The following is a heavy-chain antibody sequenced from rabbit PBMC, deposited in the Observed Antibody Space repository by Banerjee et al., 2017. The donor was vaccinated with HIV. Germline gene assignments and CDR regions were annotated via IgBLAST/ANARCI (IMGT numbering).Heavy chain of an antibody. V-gene: IGHV1S45*01. J-gene: IGHJ4*01. CDR3: ARSSGYDAYFNL. Sequence: QEQLVESGGGLVQPGGSLKLSCKASGFDFSSYGVSWVRQAPGKGLEWIGCIDAGGSDSTYYASWAKGRFTISKSSSTTVTLQMTSLTAADTATYFCARSSGYDAYFNLWGPGTL. CDR1: GFDFSSYG. CDR2: IDAGGSDST. D-gene: IGHD1-1*01.